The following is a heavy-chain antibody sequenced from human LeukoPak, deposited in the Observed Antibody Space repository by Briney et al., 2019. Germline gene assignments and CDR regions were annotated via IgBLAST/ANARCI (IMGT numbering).Heavy chain of an antibody. CDR3: AKLSVKVVTPLDAFDI. CDR2: ISSSSSYI. CDR1: GFTFSSYS. Sequence: GGSLRLSCAASGFTFSSYSMNWVRQAPGKGLEWVSSISSSSSYIYYADSVKGRFTISRDNSKNTLYLQMNSLRAEDTAVYYCAKLSVKVVTPLDAFDIWGQGTMVTVSS. D-gene: IGHD4-23*01. V-gene: IGHV3-21*04. J-gene: IGHJ3*02.